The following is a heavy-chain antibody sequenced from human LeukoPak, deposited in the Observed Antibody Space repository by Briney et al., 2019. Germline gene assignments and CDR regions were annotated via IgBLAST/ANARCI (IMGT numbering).Heavy chain of an antibody. CDR2: ISAYNGNT. Sequence: ASVKVSCKASGYTFNGYYMHWVRQAPGQGLEWMGWISAYNGNTNYAQKLQGRVTMTTDTSTSTAYMELRSLRSDDTAVYYCAREIDAASFDPWGQGTLVTVSS. V-gene: IGHV1-18*04. J-gene: IGHJ5*02. CDR1: GYTFNGYY. D-gene: IGHD2-2*01. CDR3: AREIDAASFDP.